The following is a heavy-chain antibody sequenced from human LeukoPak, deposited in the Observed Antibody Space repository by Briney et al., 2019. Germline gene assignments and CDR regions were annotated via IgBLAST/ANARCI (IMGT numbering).Heavy chain of an antibody. CDR2: INPNSGGT. V-gene: IGHV1-2*02. J-gene: IGHJ4*02. CDR1: GYTFTGYY. D-gene: IGHD2-2*03. CDR3: ASGHCSSTSCAAFDY. Sequence: GASVKVSCKASGYTFTGYYMHWVRQAPGQGLEWMGWINPNSGGTNYAQKFQGRVTMTRDTSISTAYMELSRLRSDDTAVYYCASGHCSSTSCAAFDYWGQGTLVTVSS.